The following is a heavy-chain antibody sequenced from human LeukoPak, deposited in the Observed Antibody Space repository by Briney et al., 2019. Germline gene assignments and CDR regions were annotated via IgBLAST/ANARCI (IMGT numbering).Heavy chain of an antibody. Sequence: PGGSLRLSCAASGFTFSDYCMNWVRQAPGKGLEWVSSISSSSSYIYYADSVKGRFTISRDNAKNSLYLQMNSLRAEDTAVYCCARVMRDSTTLDAFDIWGQGTMVTVSS. J-gene: IGHJ3*02. CDR3: ARVMRDSTTLDAFDI. CDR2: ISSSSSYI. D-gene: IGHD2/OR15-2a*01. CDR1: GFTFSDYC. V-gene: IGHV3-21*01.